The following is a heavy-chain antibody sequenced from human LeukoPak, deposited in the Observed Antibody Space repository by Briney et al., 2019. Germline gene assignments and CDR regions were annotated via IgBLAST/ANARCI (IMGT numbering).Heavy chain of an antibody. CDR2: FYNSGSS. V-gene: IGHV4-59*01. J-gene: IGHJ4*02. CDR1: GVSISSFY. D-gene: IGHD2-15*01. Sequence: PSETLSLTCSVSGVSISSFYWTWIRQVPGKGLEWIGYFYNSGSSDYNPSLKSRATFSEDTSKNHFSLSLSAVTAADTAAYFCARHRPPEEGYCSAGTCYPRYEFDNWGQGTLVTVSS. CDR3: ARHRPPEEGYCSAGTCYPRYEFDN.